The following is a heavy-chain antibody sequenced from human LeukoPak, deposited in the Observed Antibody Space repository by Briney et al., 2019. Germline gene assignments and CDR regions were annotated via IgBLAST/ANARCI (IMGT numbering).Heavy chain of an antibody. Sequence: SQTLSLTCTVSGGSISSGGYYWSWIRQHPGKGLEWIGYIYYSGSTYYNPSLKSRVTISVDTSKNQFSLKLSSVTAADTAVYYCARDGDRQIAAAGLGAFDPWGQGTLVTVSS. CDR3: ARDGDRQIAAAGLGAFDP. J-gene: IGHJ5*02. D-gene: IGHD6-13*01. CDR2: IYYSGST. V-gene: IGHV4-31*03. CDR1: GGSISSGGYY.